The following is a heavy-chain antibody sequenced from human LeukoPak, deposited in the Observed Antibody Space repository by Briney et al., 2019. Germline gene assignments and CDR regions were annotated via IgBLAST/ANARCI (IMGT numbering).Heavy chain of an antibody. D-gene: IGHD3-9*01. CDR2: ISAYNGNT. Sequence: ASLKISCKASGYTFTGYGIIWVRQAPGQGLEWMGWISAYNGNTNYAQKLQGRVTMTTDTSTSTAYMELRSLRSDDTAVYYCARDRLVQQRFDPWGQGTLVTVSS. J-gene: IGHJ5*02. V-gene: IGHV1-18*01. CDR1: GYTFTGYG. CDR3: ARDRLVQQRFDP.